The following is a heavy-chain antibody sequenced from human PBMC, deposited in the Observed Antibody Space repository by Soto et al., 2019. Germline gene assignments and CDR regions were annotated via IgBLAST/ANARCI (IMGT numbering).Heavy chain of an antibody. J-gene: IGHJ4*02. Sequence: EVQLVESGGGLVQPGGSLRLSCAGSGFTFSSYWMHWVRQGPGKGLVWVSRINSDGSSTTYADSVKGRLTISRDNAKNTLFLQMNSLRAEDTAVYYCARGADCSGAPCYNDRLIVDYWGQGTLVTVSS. D-gene: IGHD2-15*01. V-gene: IGHV3-74*01. CDR1: GFTFSSYW. CDR2: INSDGSST. CDR3: ARGADCSGAPCYNDRLIVDY.